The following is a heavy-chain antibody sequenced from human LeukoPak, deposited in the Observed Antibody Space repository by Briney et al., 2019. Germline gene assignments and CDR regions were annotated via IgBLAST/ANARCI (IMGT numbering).Heavy chain of an antibody. CDR3: VHPTGEGWFYFPY. V-gene: IGHV3-23*01. J-gene: IGHJ4*02. CDR2: IGGDADGT. Sequence: GGSLRLSCAASGFTVTNFAIAWVRQAPGKGLEWVAAIGGDADGTTYPDRVRGRFFLSRDSSKSTLYLQMNVLTVEDTAVYHCVHPTGEGWFYFPYWGQGTPVTVSS. D-gene: IGHD7-27*01. CDR1: GFTVTNFA.